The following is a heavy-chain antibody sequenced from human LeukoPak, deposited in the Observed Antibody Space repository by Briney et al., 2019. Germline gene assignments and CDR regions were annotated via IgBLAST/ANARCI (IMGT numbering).Heavy chain of an antibody. Sequence: GGSLRLSCAASGFTFSNYDMSWVRQAPGKGLEWGGFIRSKAYGGTTEYAASVKGRFTISRDDSKSIAYLQMNSLKTEDTAVYYCSRDTYYYDSSIPGYWGQGTLVTVSS. D-gene: IGHD3-22*01. CDR1: GFTFSNYD. J-gene: IGHJ4*02. CDR2: IRSKAYGGTT. CDR3: SRDTYYYDSSIPGY. V-gene: IGHV3-49*04.